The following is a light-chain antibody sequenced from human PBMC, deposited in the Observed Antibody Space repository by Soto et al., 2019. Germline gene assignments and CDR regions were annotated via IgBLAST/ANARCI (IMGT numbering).Light chain of an antibody. J-gene: IGLJ1*01. CDR3: NSYTSSSTLPYV. CDR1: SSDVGGYNY. Sequence: ALTQPASVSGSPGQSITVSCTGTSSDVGGYNYVSWYQQHPGKAPKVMIYDVSKRPSGVSNRFSGSKSGNTASLTISGLQAEDEADYYCNSYTSSSTLPYVFGTGTKVTVL. CDR2: DVS. V-gene: IGLV2-14*01.